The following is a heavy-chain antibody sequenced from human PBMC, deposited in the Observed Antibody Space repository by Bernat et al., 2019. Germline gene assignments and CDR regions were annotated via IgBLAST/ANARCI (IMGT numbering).Heavy chain of an antibody. V-gene: IGHV4-59*11. CDR3: GRYGSGSPGGGGPDGLDP. D-gene: IGHD3-10*01. CDR1: GGSISSHY. CDR2: IYYSGST. J-gene: IGHJ5*02. Sequence: QVQLQESGPGLVKPSETLSLTCTVSGGSISSHYWSWIRQPPGKGLEWIGYIYYSGSTYYNPSLKSRVTISPDTSRNQFSLKLYAGTAGDTAGYYGGRYGSGSPGGGGPDGLDPGGRGTLVMVSS.